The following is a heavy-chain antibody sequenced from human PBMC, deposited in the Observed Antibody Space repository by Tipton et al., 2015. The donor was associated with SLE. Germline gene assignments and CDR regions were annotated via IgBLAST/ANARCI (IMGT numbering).Heavy chain of an antibody. CDR1: GGSISSGGYY. CDR2: IYYRGTT. V-gene: IGHV4-31*03. D-gene: IGHD5-24*01. Sequence: TLSLTCNVSGGSISSGGYYWSWIRQYPGKGLEWIGYIYYRGTTHYNPSLESRASISVDTSRNQFSLNLTSVTAADTAVFYCARGEGYKGFYFIDVWGRGTKVTVPS. J-gene: IGHJ6*04. CDR3: ARGEGYKGFYFIDV.